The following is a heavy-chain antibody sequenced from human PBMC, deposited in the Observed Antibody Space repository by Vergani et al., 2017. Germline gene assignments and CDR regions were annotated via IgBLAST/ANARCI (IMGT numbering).Heavy chain of an antibody. CDR2: ISSSSSTI. J-gene: IGHJ6*03. Sequence: VQLQESGPGLVKPSETLSLTCTVSGGSISSYSMNWVRQAPGKGLEWVSYISSSSSTIYYADSVKGRFTISRDNAKNSLYLQMNSLRAEDTAVYYCARVAAADGYYYYYMDVWGKGTTVTVSS. CDR3: ARVAAADGYYYYYMDV. V-gene: IGHV3-48*01. D-gene: IGHD6-13*01. CDR1: GGSISSYS.